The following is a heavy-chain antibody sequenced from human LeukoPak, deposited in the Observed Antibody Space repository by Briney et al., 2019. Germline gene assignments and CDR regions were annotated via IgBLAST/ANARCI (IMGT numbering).Heavy chain of an antibody. CDR3: ARDTDYGSGPGLERSARYYYYGMDV. J-gene: IGHJ6*02. D-gene: IGHD3-10*01. Sequence: ASVKVSCKASGYTFTGYYMHWVRQAPGQGLEWMGWINPNSGGTNYAQKFQGRVTMTRDTSISTAYMELSRLRSDDTAVYYCARDTDYGSGPGLERSARYYYYGMDVXXQGTTVTVSS. CDR2: INPNSGGT. CDR1: GYTFTGYY. V-gene: IGHV1-2*02.